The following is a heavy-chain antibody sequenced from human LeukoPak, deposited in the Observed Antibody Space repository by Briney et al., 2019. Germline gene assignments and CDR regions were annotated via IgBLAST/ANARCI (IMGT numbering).Heavy chain of an antibody. D-gene: IGHD6-13*01. Sequence: PGGSLRLSCAASGFTFSSYWMSWVRQAPGKGLEWVANIKQDGSEKYYVDSVKGRFTISRDNAKNSLYLQMNSLRAEDTAVYYCARERIAAADAFDIWGQGTMVTVSS. CDR3: ARERIAAADAFDI. V-gene: IGHV3-7*01. J-gene: IGHJ3*02. CDR1: GFTFSSYW. CDR2: IKQDGSEK.